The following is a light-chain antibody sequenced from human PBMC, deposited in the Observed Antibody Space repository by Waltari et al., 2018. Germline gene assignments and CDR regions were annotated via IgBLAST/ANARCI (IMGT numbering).Light chain of an antibody. CDR1: NSDVGGYNY. J-gene: IGLJ1*01. Sequence: QSALTQPAFVSGSPGQSITIFCIGTNSDVGGYNYVSWYQQQPGKAPKLMIYDVTKRPSGVSNRFSGSKSGNTASLTISGLQAEDEADYYCNSYRNINTYVFGTGTKVTVL. V-gene: IGLV2-14*01. CDR2: DVT. CDR3: NSYRNINTYV.